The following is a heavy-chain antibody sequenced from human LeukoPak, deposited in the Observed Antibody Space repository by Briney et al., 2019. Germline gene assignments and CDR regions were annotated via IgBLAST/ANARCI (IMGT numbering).Heavy chain of an antibody. Sequence: PGGSLRLACSASGFTFSSSAMTWVRQAPGKGLEWVSSIGGSGGSTYYADSVKGRFTISRDNAKNTLYLQMNSLRAEDTAVYYCARDPRVTAYFDYWGQGTLVTVSS. V-gene: IGHV3-23*01. CDR3: ARDPRVTAYFDY. CDR1: GFTFSSSA. D-gene: IGHD4-11*01. J-gene: IGHJ4*02. CDR2: IGGSGGST.